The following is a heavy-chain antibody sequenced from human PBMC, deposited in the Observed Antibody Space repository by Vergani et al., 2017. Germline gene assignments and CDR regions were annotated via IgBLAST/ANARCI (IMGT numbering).Heavy chain of an antibody. J-gene: IGHJ6*02. Sequence: EVQLLESGGGLVQPGGSLRLSCAASGFTFSSYAMSWVRQAPGKGLEWVSASSGSGGSTYYADSVKGRFTISRDNSKITLYLQMNSLRAEDTAVYYCAKGGHSGSYYYYGMDVWGQGTTVTVSS. D-gene: IGHD1-26*01. V-gene: IGHV3-23*01. CDR3: AKGGHSGSYYYYGMDV. CDR2: SSGSGGST. CDR1: GFTFSSYA.